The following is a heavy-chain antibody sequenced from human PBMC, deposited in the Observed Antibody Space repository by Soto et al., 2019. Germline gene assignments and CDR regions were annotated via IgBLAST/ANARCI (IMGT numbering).Heavy chain of an antibody. CDR1: GYTFTSYG. V-gene: IGHV1-18*01. J-gene: IGHJ4*02. CDR3: ARGRYGDY. Sequence: QVHLVQSGAEVKKPGASVKVSCKASGYTFTSYGITWVRQAPGQGLEWMGWISAHNGNTDYAQKLQGRVIVTRDTCTSTAYMELSSLISDDTAVYYCARGRYGDYWGQGALVTVSS. CDR2: ISAHNGNT. D-gene: IGHD1-1*01.